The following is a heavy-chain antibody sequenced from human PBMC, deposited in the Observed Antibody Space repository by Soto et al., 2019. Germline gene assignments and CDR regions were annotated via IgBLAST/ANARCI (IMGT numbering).Heavy chain of an antibody. Sequence: QVQLQESGPGLVKPSDTLSLTCAVSGYSISSRNWWGWIRQPPGKGLEWIGYIYYSGTTHYNPSLKSRVTMSVDTSKNQFSLKLTSVTAVDTAVYYCARREIQGPIDYWGQGTLVTVSS. CDR3: ARREIQGPIDY. CDR2: IYYSGTT. V-gene: IGHV4-28*01. D-gene: IGHD1-26*01. CDR1: GYSISSRNW. J-gene: IGHJ4*02.